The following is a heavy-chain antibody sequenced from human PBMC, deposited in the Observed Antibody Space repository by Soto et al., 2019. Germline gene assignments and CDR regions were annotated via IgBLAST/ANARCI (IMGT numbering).Heavy chain of an antibody. CDR2: VSGTGGST. D-gene: IGHD2-15*01. CDR3: AKDLSSYYYFDF. CDR1: GFTFGIYA. Sequence: EVQLLESGGGLVQPGGSLRLSCAASGFTFGIYAMTWVRQAPGKGLEWVSTVSGTGGSTFYADSVKGRFTISRDNSKNTLYLQMNSLRDEDTAIYFCAKDLSSYYYFDFWGQGTLVTVSS. V-gene: IGHV3-23*01. J-gene: IGHJ4*02.